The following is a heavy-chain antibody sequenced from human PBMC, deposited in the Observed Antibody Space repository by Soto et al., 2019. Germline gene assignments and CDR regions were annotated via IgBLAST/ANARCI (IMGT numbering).Heavy chain of an antibody. V-gene: IGHV3-9*01. D-gene: IGHD2-8*01. CDR2: ISWNSGSI. J-gene: IGHJ6*02. Sequence: EVQLVESGGGLVQPGRSLRLSCAASGFTFDDYAMHWVRQAPGKGLEWVSGISWNSGSIGYADSVKGRFTISRDNAKNSLYLQMNSLRAEDTALYYCAKRSVWGMGVWGQGTTVTVSS. CDR1: GFTFDDYA. CDR3: AKRSVWGMGV.